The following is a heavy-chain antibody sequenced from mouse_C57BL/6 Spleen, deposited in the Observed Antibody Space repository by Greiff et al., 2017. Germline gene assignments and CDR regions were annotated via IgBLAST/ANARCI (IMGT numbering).Heavy chain of an antibody. Sequence: QVQLQQPGAELVKPGASVKMSCKASGYTFTSYWITWVKQRPGQGLEWIGDIYPGSGSTNYNEKFKSKATLTVDTSSSTAYMQLSSLTSEDSAVYYCARSYGNYDPMDYWGQGTSVTVSS. V-gene: IGHV1-55*01. CDR3: ARSYGNYDPMDY. D-gene: IGHD2-1*01. CDR2: IYPGSGST. J-gene: IGHJ4*01. CDR1: GYTFTSYW.